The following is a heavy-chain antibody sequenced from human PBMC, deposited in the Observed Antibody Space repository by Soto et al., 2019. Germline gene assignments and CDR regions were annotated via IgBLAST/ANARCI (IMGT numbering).Heavy chain of an antibody. Sequence: PSETLSLTCTVSGGSISSYYWSWIRQPPGKGLEWIGYIYYSASTNYSPSLKSRVTISVDTSKNQFSLNLSSVTAADTAVYYCARHLPYCGGDCYSLDYWGQGNLVTVSS. CDR2: IYYSAST. CDR1: GGSISSYY. CDR3: ARHLPYCGGDCYSLDY. D-gene: IGHD2-21*02. V-gene: IGHV4-59*08. J-gene: IGHJ4*02.